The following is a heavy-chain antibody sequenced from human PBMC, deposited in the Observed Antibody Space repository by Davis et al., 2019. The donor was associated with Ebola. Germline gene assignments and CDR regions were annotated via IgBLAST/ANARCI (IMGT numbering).Heavy chain of an antibody. CDR3: ASLRGVPAAMQDYYYGMDV. V-gene: IGHV3-30*04. CDR2: ISYDGSNK. D-gene: IGHD2-2*01. Sequence: GESLKISCAASGFTFSSYAMHWVRQAPGKGLEWVSVISYDGSNKYYADSVKGRFTISRDNSKNTLYLQMNSLRAEDTAVYYCASLRGVPAAMQDYYYGMDVWGQGTTVTVSS. J-gene: IGHJ6*02. CDR1: GFTFSSYA.